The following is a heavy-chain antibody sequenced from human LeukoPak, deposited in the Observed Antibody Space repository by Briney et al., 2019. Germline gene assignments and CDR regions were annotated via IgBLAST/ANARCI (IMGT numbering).Heavy chain of an antibody. CDR3: ARRTSPNRFDY. Sequence: GGSLRLSCAASGFTFDDYGMSWVRQAPGKGLEWVSNINWNGGSTGYADSVKGRFTISRDNAKNSLYLQMNSLRAEDTALYYCARRTSPNRFDYWGQGTLVTVSS. CDR2: INWNGGST. J-gene: IGHJ4*02. V-gene: IGHV3-20*04. CDR1: GFTFDDYG.